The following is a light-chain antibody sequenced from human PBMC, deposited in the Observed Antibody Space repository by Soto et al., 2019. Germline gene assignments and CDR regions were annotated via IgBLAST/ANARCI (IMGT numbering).Light chain of an antibody. V-gene: IGKV3-11*01. CDR1: QGIGDT. CDR2: GAS. CDR3: QQRSNWTLT. Sequence: EVVMTQSPATLSVSPGEGVTLSCRASQGIGDTLAWYQQKPGQAPRLLIHGASTRAPGFPARFSGSGSGTDFTLTISSLEPEDFAVYYCQQRSNWTLTFGGGTKVDIK. J-gene: IGKJ4*01.